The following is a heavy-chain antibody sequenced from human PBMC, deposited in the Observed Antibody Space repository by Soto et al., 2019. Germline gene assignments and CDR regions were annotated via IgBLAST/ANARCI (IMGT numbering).Heavy chain of an antibody. J-gene: IGHJ6*02. CDR2: MNPNSGNT. Sequence: ASVKVSCKASGYTFTSYDINWVRQATGQGLEWMGWMNPNSGNTGYAQKFQGRVTMTRNTSISTAYMELSSLRSEDTAVYYCARGGDIVPMVYADYYGMDVWGQGTTVTVSS. CDR1: GYTFTSYD. V-gene: IGHV1-8*01. D-gene: IGHD2-8*01. CDR3: ARGGDIVPMVYADYYGMDV.